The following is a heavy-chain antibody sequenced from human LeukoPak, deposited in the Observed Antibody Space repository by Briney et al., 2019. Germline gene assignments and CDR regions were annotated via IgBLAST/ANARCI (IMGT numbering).Heavy chain of an antibody. CDR1: GYTFTRYG. CDR2: ISAYNGNT. J-gene: IGHJ4*02. V-gene: IGHV1-18*01. CDR3: ARGLRSAGYSYGKDSSSWLGDY. Sequence: ASVKVSCKASGYTFTRYGISWVRQAPGQGLEWMGWISAYNGNTNYAQKLQGRVTMTTDTSTSTAYMELRSLRSDDTAVYYCARGLRSAGYSYGKDSSSWLGDYWGQGTLVTVSS. D-gene: IGHD5-18*01.